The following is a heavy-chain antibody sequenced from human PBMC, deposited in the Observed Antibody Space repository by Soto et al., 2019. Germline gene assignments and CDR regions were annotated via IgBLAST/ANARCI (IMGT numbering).Heavy chain of an antibody. CDR1: GFTFSSYG. CDR2: ISYDGSNK. CDR3: ATFSKSSDSSGYYDAFDI. Sequence: QVQLVESGGGVVQPGRSLRLSCAASGFTFSSYGMHWVRQAPGKGLEWVAVISYDGSNKYYADSVKGRFTISRDNSKNTLYLQMNSLRAADTAVYYCATFSKSSDSSGYYDAFDIWGQGTMVTVSS. V-gene: IGHV3-30*03. D-gene: IGHD3-22*01. J-gene: IGHJ3*02.